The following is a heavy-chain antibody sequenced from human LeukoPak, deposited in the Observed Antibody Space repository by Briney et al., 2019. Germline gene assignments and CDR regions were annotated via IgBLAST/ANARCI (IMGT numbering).Heavy chain of an antibody. D-gene: IGHD3-22*01. Sequence: SETLSLTCTVSGGSISSYYWSWIRQPPGKGLEGIGYIYYSGSTNYNPSLKSRVTISVDTSKNQFSLKLSSVTAADTAVYYCARGDLFDYYDSSGYYYGAFDIWGQGTMVTVSS. CDR1: GGSISSYY. CDR2: IYYSGST. J-gene: IGHJ3*02. CDR3: ARGDLFDYYDSSGYYYGAFDI. V-gene: IGHV4-59*01.